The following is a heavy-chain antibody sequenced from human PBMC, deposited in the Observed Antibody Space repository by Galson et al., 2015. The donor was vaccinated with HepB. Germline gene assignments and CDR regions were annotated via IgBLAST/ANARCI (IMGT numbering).Heavy chain of an antibody. CDR1: GYTFTDYY. J-gene: IGHJ3*01. Sequence: SVKVSCKASGYTFTDYYMHWVRQAPGQGLEWMGRLNPNSDDTDYAQTFQGRVTMTGDTSNGTAYMELSRLRADDTAVYYCALLPDAFDVWGQGTLVTVSS. CDR2: LNPNSDDT. CDR3: ALLPDAFDV. V-gene: IGHV1-2*06.